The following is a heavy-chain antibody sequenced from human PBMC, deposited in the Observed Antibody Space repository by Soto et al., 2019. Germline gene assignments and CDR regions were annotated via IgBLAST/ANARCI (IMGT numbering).Heavy chain of an antibody. D-gene: IGHD3-9*01. V-gene: IGHV5-51*01. J-gene: IGHJ6*02. Sequence: PGESLKISCKGSGYSFTSYWIGWVRQMPGKGLEWMGIIYPGDSDTRYSPSFQGQVTISADKSISTAYLQWSSLKASDTAMYYWARHGVEGDILTGYYYYYGMDVWGQGTTVTVSS. CDR1: GYSFTSYW. CDR2: IYPGDSDT. CDR3: ARHGVEGDILTGYYYYYGMDV.